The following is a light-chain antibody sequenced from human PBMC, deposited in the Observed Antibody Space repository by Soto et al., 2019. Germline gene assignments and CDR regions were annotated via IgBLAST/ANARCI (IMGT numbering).Light chain of an antibody. Sequence: EIVLTQSPATLSLSPGERATLSCRASQSVSKSLAWYQQKPGQAPRLLIYTTSNRATGIPARFSGSGSRTDFTLTISSLEPEDFAVYYCQQYNNWPRTFGQGTKVEIK. CDR2: TTS. J-gene: IGKJ1*01. CDR3: QQYNNWPRT. V-gene: IGKV3-11*01. CDR1: QSVSKS.